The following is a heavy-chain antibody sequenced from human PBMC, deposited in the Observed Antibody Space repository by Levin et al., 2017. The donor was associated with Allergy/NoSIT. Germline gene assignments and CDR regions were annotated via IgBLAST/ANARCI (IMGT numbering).Heavy chain of an antibody. J-gene: IGHJ6*02. CDR3: ARAPGGRAYGMDV. V-gene: IGHV3-33*01. CDR1: GFTFSSYG. D-gene: IGHD6-25*01. Sequence: LSLTCAASGFTFSSYGMHWVRQAPGKGLEWVAVIWYDGSNKYYADSVKGRFTISRDNSKNTLYLQMNSLRAEDTAVYYCARAPGGRAYGMDVWGQGTTVTVSS. CDR2: IWYDGSNK.